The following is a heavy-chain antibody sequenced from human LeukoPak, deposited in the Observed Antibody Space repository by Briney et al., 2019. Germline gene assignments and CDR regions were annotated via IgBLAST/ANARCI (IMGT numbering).Heavy chain of an antibody. CDR2: IYSSGST. Sequence: KPSETLSLTCTVSAGSISSINFYWGWIRQPPGKGLEWVGSIYSSGSTYYNPSLKSRVTISVDTSKNQFSLKLSPATAADTAVYYCVRHDGIAAAGTPGIFDSWGQGTLVTVSS. D-gene: IGHD6-13*01. CDR3: VRHDGIAAAGTPGIFDS. CDR1: AGSISSINFY. V-gene: IGHV4-39*01. J-gene: IGHJ4*02.